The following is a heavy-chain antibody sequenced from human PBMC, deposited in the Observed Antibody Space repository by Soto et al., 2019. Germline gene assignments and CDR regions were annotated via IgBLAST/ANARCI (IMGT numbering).Heavy chain of an antibody. CDR1: GGSISSGGYY. D-gene: IGHD2-15*01. CDR2: IYYSGST. Sequence: PSETLSLTSTVPGGSISSGGYYWSWIRQHPGKGLEWIGYIYYSGSTYYNPSLKSRVTISVDTSKNQFSLKLSSVTAADTAVYYCARAYCSGGSCYGFDYYYYGMDVWGQGTTVTVSS. CDR3: ARAYCSGGSCYGFDYYYYGMDV. J-gene: IGHJ6*02. V-gene: IGHV4-31*03.